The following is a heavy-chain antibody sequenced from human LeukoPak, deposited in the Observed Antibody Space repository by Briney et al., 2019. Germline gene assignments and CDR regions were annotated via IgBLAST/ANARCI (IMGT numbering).Heavy chain of an antibody. V-gene: IGHV3-23*01. CDR1: GFTFSSYA. CDR2: ISGSGGST. J-gene: IGHJ4*02. D-gene: IGHD3-22*01. CDR3: ARDWGVYYYDSSGYYDGY. Sequence: PGGSLRLSCAASGFTFSSYAMSWVRQAPGKGLEWVSAISGSGGSTYYADSVKGRFTISRDNSKNTLYLQMNSLRAEDTAVYYCARDWGVYYYDSSGYYDGYWGQGTLVTVSS.